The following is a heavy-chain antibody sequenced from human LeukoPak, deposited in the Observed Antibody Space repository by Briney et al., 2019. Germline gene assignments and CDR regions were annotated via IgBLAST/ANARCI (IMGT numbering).Heavy chain of an antibody. V-gene: IGHV1-2*02. CDR3: ARDWPGISLHFDL. J-gene: IGHJ2*01. CDR1: GFTFNAYY. D-gene: IGHD2-15*01. CDR2: INPNTGDT. Sequence: ASVKVSCKASGFTFNAYYIHWVRQAPGQGLEWMGWINPNTGDTNFAQRFQGRVAMTRDTSLSTAYMDLSRLTSDDTAVYYCARDWPGISLHFDLWGRGTLITVSS.